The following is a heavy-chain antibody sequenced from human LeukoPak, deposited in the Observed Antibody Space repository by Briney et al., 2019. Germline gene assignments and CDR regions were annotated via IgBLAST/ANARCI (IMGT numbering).Heavy chain of an antibody. CDR1: GFTFSSYA. J-gene: IGHJ4*02. Sequence: GGSLRLSCAASGFTFSSYAMHWVRQAPGKGLEYVSAISSNGGSTYYANSVKGRFTISRDNSKNTLYLQMGSLRAEDMAVYYCAREDSGSAGYYFDYWGQGTLVTVSS. CDR3: AREDSGSAGYYFDY. V-gene: IGHV3-64*01. D-gene: IGHD1-26*01. CDR2: ISSNGGST.